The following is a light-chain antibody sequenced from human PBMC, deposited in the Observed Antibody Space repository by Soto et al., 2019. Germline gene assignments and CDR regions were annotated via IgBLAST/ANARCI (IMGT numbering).Light chain of an antibody. V-gene: IGKV3-15*01. CDR3: QQYNDWPWT. Sequence: ESVLTQSPATLPLSPGRRAALSCRASQSISGTLAWYQQKPGQAPRLLIHGASTRAPGFPARFSGSGSGTDFTLTISSLQSEDVAVYYCQQYNDWPWTFGQGTKVDIK. J-gene: IGKJ1*01. CDR2: GAS. CDR1: QSISGT.